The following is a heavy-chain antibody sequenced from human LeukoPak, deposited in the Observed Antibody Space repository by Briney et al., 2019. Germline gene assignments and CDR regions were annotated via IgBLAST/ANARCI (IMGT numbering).Heavy chain of an antibody. V-gene: IGHV1-18*01. CDR1: GYTFTSYG. CDR3: ARDTLISGWYYYYGMDV. J-gene: IGHJ6*02. CDR2: ISAYNGNT. Sequence: ASVKVSCKASGYTFTSYGISWVRQAPGQGLEWMGWISAYNGNTNYAQKLQGRVTMTTDTSTSTAYMELRSLRSDDTAVYYCARDTLISGWYYYYGMDVWGQGTTVTVSS. D-gene: IGHD6-19*01.